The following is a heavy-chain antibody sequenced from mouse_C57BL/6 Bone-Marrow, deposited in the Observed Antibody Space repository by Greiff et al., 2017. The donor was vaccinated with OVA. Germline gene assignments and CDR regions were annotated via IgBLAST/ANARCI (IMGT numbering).Heavy chain of an antibody. Sequence: VQRVESGAELVKPGASVKMSCKASGYTFTSYWITWVKQRPGQGLEWIGDIYPGSGSTNYNEKFKSKATLTVDTSSSTAYMQLSSLTSEDSAVYYCARDTTVVATDYWGQGTTLTVSS. CDR2: IYPGSGST. CDR1: GYTFTSYW. V-gene: IGHV1-55*01. CDR3: ARDTTVVATDY. J-gene: IGHJ2*01. D-gene: IGHD1-1*01.